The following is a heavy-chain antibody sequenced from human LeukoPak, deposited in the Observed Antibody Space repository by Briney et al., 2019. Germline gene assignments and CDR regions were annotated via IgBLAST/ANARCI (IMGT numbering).Heavy chain of an antibody. Sequence: SETLSLTCSVSGGSINSYYWSWIRQPPGKGLEWIGFIYSRGSTNYNPSLKSRVTISVDTSKNQFSLKLSSATAADTAVYYCARHGRSGHPDAFDVWGQGTKVTVSS. D-gene: IGHD3-22*01. V-gene: IGHV4-59*08. CDR2: IYSRGST. J-gene: IGHJ3*01. CDR1: GGSINSYY. CDR3: ARHGRSGHPDAFDV.